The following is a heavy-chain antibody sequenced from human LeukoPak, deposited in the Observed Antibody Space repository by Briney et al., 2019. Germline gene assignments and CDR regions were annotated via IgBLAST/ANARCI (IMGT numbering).Heavy chain of an antibody. CDR1: GFTLSSYA. J-gene: IGHJ4*02. Sequence: PGGSLRLSCAASGFTLSSYAMSWVRQAPGKGLEWVSSISSSSSYIYYADSVKGRFTISRDNAKNSLYLQMNSLRAEDTAVYYCARNPSPNWNYLDYWGQGTLVTVSS. CDR3: ARNPSPNWNYLDY. V-gene: IGHV3-21*01. D-gene: IGHD1-1*01. CDR2: ISSSSSYI.